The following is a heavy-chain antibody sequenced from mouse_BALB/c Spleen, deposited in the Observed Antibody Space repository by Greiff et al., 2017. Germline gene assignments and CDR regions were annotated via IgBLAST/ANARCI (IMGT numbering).Heavy chain of an antibody. V-gene: IGHV1S81*02. CDR1: GYTFTSYW. CDR3: AMGGYEAY. Sequence: QVQLKQSGAELVKPGASVKLSCKASGYTFTSYWMHWVKQRPGQGLEWIGEINPSNGRTNYNEKFKSKATLTVDKSSSTAYMQLSSLTSEDSAVYYCAMGGYEAYWGQGTLVTVSA. CDR2: INPSNGRT. D-gene: IGHD2-2*01. J-gene: IGHJ3*01.